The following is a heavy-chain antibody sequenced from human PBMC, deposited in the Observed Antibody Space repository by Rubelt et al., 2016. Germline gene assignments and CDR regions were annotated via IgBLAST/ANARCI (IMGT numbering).Heavy chain of an antibody. CDR2: IYSDVSST. Sequence: GSLRLSCAASGFSFSMYWMHWVRQVPGKGLVWVSRIYSDVSSTTYADSVKGRFTISRDNAKNTLYLQMNSLRAEDTADYYCASDHVSSALDYWGQGTLVTVSS. CDR1: GFSFSMYW. V-gene: IGHV3-74*01. D-gene: IGHD3-10*01. CDR3: ASDHVSSALDY. J-gene: IGHJ4*02.